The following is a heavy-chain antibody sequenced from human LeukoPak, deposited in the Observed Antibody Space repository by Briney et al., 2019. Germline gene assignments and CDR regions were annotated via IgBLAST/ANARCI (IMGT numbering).Heavy chain of an antibody. V-gene: IGHV3-23*01. CDR1: GFTFSSYA. D-gene: IGHD3-22*01. CDR3: AKRWGGDSSGYYIFYYGMDV. J-gene: IGHJ6*02. CDR2: ISGSGGST. Sequence: GGSLRLSCAASGFTFSSYAMSWVRQAPGKGLEWVSAISGSGGSTYYADSVKGRFTISRDNSKNTLYLQMNSLRAEDTAVYYCAKRWGGDSSGYYIFYYGMDVWGQGTTVTVSS.